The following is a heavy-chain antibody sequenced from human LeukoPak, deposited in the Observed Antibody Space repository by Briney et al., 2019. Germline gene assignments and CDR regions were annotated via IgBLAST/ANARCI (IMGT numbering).Heavy chain of an antibody. CDR3: ARRSYCSGGSCYKDDAFDI. CDR1: GFTFSSYW. J-gene: IGHJ3*02. Sequence: GGSLRLSCAASGFTFSSYWMSWVRQAPGKGLEWVANIKQDGSEKYYVDSVKGRSTISRDNAKNSLYLQMNSLRAEDTAVYYCARRSYCSGGSCYKDDAFDIWGQGTMVTVSS. V-gene: IGHV3-7*01. D-gene: IGHD2-15*01. CDR2: IKQDGSEK.